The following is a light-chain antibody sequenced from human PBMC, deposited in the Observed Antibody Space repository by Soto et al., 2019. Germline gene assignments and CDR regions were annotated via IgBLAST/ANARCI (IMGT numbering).Light chain of an antibody. CDR1: SSDVGGYNY. J-gene: IGLJ1*01. V-gene: IGLV2-11*01. CDR3: CSYGGHYNYV. CDR2: DVS. Sequence: QSALTQPRSVSGSPGQSVTISCTGTSSDVGGYNYVSWYQQHPGKAPKLMIYDVSERPSGVPDRFSGSKSGNTASLTISGLQAEDDADYYCCSYGGHYNYVFGNGTKLTVL.